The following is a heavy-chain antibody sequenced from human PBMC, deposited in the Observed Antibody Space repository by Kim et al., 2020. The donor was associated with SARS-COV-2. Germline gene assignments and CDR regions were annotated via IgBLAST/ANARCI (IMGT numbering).Heavy chain of an antibody. V-gene: IGHV4-34*01. CDR2: INHSGST. D-gene: IGHD6-19*01. Sequence: SETLSLTCAVYGGSFSGYYWSWIRQPPGKGLEWIGEINHSGSTNYNPSLKSRVTISVDTSKNQFSLKLSSVTAADTAVYYCARVGKAGYSSGWYLSTFDYWGQGTLVTVSS. CDR3: ARVGKAGYSSGWYLSTFDY. J-gene: IGHJ4*02. CDR1: GGSFSGYY.